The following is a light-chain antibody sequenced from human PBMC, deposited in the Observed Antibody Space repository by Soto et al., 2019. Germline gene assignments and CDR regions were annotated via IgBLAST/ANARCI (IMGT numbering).Light chain of an antibody. CDR3: QQYNNWRQT. CDR1: QRVSSN. Sequence: IVMTQSPSTLSVSTGERATLSCRASQRVSSNVAWYQQKPGQAPRLLLYGASARATGVPARFSGSGSGTQFTLTIGSLQSEDFAVYYCQQYNNWRQTFGQGTKVDI. CDR2: GAS. V-gene: IGKV3-15*01. J-gene: IGKJ1*01.